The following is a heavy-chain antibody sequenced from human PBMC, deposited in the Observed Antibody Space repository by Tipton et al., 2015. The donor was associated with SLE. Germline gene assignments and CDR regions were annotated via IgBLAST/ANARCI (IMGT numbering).Heavy chain of an antibody. V-gene: IGHV3-48*03. CDR1: GFTFSSYE. CDR2: ISSSGSTI. Sequence: QLVQSGGGLVQPGGSLRLSCAASGFTFSSYEMNWVRQAPGKGLEWVSYISSSGSTIYYADSVKGRFTISRDNAKNSLYLQMNSLRAEDTAVYYCAREEAVAFDIWGQGTMVTVSS. J-gene: IGHJ3*02. CDR3: AREEAVAFDI.